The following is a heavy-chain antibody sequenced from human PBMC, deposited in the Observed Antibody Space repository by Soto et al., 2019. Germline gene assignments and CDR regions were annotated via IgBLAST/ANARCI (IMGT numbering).Heavy chain of an antibody. CDR1: GFTFISYA. J-gene: IGHJ4*02. V-gene: IGHV3-74*01. CDR3: VRTSLVVAAATREDY. CDR2: ISGNGSST. Sequence: GGSLRLSCAASGFTFISYAMSWVRQAPGKGLVWVSGISGNGSSTSYADSVKGRFTISRDNAKNTLYLQMNSLRAEDTAVYYCVRTSLVVAAATREDYWGQGTLLTVSS. D-gene: IGHD2-15*01.